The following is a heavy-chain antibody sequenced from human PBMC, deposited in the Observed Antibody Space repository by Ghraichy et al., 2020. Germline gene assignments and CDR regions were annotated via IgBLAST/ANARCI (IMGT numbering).Heavy chain of an antibody. V-gene: IGHV3-48*02. D-gene: IGHD2-15*01. CDR3: AREGGNYCSGGSCSRDFDY. Sequence: LSLTCAASGFTFSSYAMDWDRQAPGKGLEWLSYITSSGTTIYYAASVKGRFTISRDNAKNSLYLQMSSLRDEDTAVYYCAREGGNYCSGGSCSRDFDYWGQGTLVTVSS. CDR1: GFTFSSYA. CDR2: ITSSGTTI. J-gene: IGHJ4*02.